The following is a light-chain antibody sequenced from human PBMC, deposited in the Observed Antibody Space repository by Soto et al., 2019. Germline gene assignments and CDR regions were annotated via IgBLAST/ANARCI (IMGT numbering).Light chain of an antibody. V-gene: IGKV1-5*01. Sequence: DLQMTQSPSTLSASVGDRVTITCRASQSINNWLAWYQQKPGKAPKLLIYDASSLESGVPSRFSGSGSGTEFTLTISSLQPDDFATYYCQQYNNYFTFGGGTKVEIK. CDR2: DAS. CDR1: QSINNW. J-gene: IGKJ4*01. CDR3: QQYNNYFT.